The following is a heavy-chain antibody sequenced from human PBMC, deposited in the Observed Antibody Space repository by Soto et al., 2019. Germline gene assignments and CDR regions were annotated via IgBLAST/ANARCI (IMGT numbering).Heavy chain of an antibody. CDR3: ARYSGSYWHYLDF. D-gene: IGHD1-26*01. CDR2: IYPGDSDT. V-gene: IGHV5-51*01. Sequence: GESLKISCKGSGYSFASHWVAWVRRMPEKGLEWLGTIYPGDSDTKYSSAFRGHVTISADTSVSTAYLQWRSLEATDSAIYYCARYSGSYWHYLDFWGQGTLVTVSS. CDR1: GYSFASHW. J-gene: IGHJ4*02.